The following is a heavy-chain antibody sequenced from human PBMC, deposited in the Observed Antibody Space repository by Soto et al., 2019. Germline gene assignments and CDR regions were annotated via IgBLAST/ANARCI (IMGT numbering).Heavy chain of an antibody. CDR1: GYTFTNYW. V-gene: IGHV5-51*01. Sequence: RGESLKISCKGSGYTFTNYWIGWVRQMPGKGLEWMGIIYPGDSDTKYNPSFQGQVTISADKSITTTYLQWSSLKASDTAIYYCAASIFYYGMDVWGQGTMVTVSS. J-gene: IGHJ6*02. CDR2: IYPGDSDT. CDR3: AASIFYYGMDV.